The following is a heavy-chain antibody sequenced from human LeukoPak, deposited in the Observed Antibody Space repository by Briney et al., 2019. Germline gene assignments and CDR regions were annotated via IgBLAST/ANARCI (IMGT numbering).Heavy chain of an antibody. D-gene: IGHD3-10*01. CDR1: GFTFSSNW. J-gene: IGHJ4*02. CDR3: ARGQNTMGY. Sequence: PGGSLRLSCAASGFTFSSNWMHWVRQAPGKGLVWVSRISGDGSTTNYADSVKGRLTISRDNAKNTLYLQMDSLRAEDTAVYYCARGQNTMGYWGQGTLVTVSS. CDR2: ISGDGSTT. V-gene: IGHV3-74*01.